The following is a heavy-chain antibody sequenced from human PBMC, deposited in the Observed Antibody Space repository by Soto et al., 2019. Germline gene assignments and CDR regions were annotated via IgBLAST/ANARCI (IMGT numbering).Heavy chain of an antibody. CDR1: GGTFSSYA. D-gene: IGHD2-15*01. CDR3: ARGYCSGGSCYSGVSYYYYGMDV. V-gene: IGHV1-69*13. Sequence: ASVKVSCKASGGTFSSYAISWVRQAPGQGLEWMGGIIPIFGTANYAQKFQGRVTITADESTSTAYMELSSLRSEDTAVYYCARGYCSGGSCYSGVSYYYYGMDVWGQGTTVTVSS. CDR2: IIPIFGTA. J-gene: IGHJ6*02.